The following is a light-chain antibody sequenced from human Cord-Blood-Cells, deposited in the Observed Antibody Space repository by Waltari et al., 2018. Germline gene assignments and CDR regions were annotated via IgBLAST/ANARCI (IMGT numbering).Light chain of an antibody. CDR2: DAS. J-gene: IGKJ2*01. Sequence: DIQMTQSPSSLSASVGDRVTITCQASQDISNYLNWYQHKPGKAPKLLIYDASNLETGVPSRFSGSGSGTDFTFTISSLQPEDIATYYCQQYDNLPRTFGQGTKLEIK. CDR1: QDISNY. CDR3: QQYDNLPRT. V-gene: IGKV1-33*01.